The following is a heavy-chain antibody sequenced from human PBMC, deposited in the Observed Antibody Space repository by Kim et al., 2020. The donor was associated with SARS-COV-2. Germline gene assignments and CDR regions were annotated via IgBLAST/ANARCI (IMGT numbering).Heavy chain of an antibody. D-gene: IGHD3-16*01. Sequence: ASVKVSCKASGYTFTGNFIHWVRQAPGQGLEWMGWIIPNSGGTNYAQKFQGRVTMTRDTSISTAYMELSSLRSDDTVVYFCARGGGGYFDNWGQGTLAIVSS. CDR3: ARGGGGYFDN. CDR1: GYTFTGNF. V-gene: IGHV1-2*02. J-gene: IGHJ4*02. CDR2: IIPNSGGT.